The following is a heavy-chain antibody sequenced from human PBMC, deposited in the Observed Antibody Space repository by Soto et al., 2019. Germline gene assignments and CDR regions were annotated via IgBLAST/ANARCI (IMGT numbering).Heavy chain of an antibody. D-gene: IGHD4-17*01. V-gene: IGHV4-4*02. CDR3: GGLETKVTRFVY. CDR2: IYHSGST. J-gene: IGHJ4*02. Sequence: HSETLSLTCAVSGESLSGDNWLNWVRPPPGRWLAWIGEIYHSGSTTYNPSLQRRVPISVNKSKNQFSLKRPSVTAADRPVYYWGGLETKVTRFVYGAQDTRGTVS. CDR1: GESLSGDNW.